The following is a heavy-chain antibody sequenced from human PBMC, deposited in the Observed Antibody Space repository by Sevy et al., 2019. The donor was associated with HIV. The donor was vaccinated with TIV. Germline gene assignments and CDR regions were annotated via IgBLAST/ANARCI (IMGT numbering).Heavy chain of an antibody. CDR2: ISWDGGST. V-gene: IGHV3-43*01. Sequence: GGSLRLSCAASGFTFDDYTMHWVRQAPGKGLEWVSLISWDGGSTYYAHSVKGRFTISRDNSKNSLYLQMNSLRTEDTALYYCAKDPVAAAGPGYFDYWGQGTLVTVSS. J-gene: IGHJ4*02. CDR3: AKDPVAAAGPGYFDY. CDR1: GFTFDDYT. D-gene: IGHD6-13*01.